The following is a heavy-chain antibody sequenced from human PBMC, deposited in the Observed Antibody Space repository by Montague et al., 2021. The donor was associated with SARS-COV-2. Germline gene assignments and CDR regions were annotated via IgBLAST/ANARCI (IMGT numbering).Heavy chain of an antibody. CDR1: GGSISRYS. Sequence: SETLSLTCTVSGGSISRYSWTWIRQPPRTGLEWIGYIHNSGSTNYNSSLTSRVTISVDTSKNKFSLKLSPVAAAATAVYYCARAGRGSSWYEVAFDIWGQGTMVTVSS. CDR3: ARAGRGSSWYEVAFDI. D-gene: IGHD6-13*01. J-gene: IGHJ3*02. V-gene: IGHV4-59*01. CDR2: IHNSGST.